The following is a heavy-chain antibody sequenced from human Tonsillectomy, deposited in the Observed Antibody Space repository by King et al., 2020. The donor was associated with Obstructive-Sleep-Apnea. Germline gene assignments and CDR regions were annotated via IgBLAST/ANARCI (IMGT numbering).Heavy chain of an antibody. V-gene: IGHV3-21*01. Sequence: QLVQSGGGLVKPGGSLRLSCAASGFTFSSYSMNWVRQAPGKGLEWVSSISSSSSYIYYADSVKGRFTISRDNAKNSLYLQMNSLRAEDTAVYYCAREGGGVRYNWFDPWGQGTLVTVSS. D-gene: IGHD4-17*01. J-gene: IGHJ5*02. CDR3: AREGGGVRYNWFDP. CDR2: ISSSSSYI. CDR1: GFTFSSYS.